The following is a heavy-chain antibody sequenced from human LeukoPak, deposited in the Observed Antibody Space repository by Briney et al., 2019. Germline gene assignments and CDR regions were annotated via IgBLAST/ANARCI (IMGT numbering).Heavy chain of an antibody. CDR3: ATGQYYYDSSGQENFDY. D-gene: IGHD3-22*01. J-gene: IGHJ4*02. V-gene: IGHV1-18*01. CDR1: GYTFTSYG. CDR2: ISAYNGNT. Sequence: EASVKVSCKASGYTFTSYGISWVRQAPGQGLEWMGWISAYNGNTNYAQKLQGRVTMTTDTSTSTAYVELRSLRSDDTAVYYCATGQYYYDSSGQENFDYWGQGTLVTVSS.